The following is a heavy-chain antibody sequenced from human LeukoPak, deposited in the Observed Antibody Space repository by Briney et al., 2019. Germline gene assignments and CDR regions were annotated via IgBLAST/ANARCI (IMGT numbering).Heavy chain of an antibody. CDR2: ISYDGSNK. D-gene: IGHD4-17*01. CDR1: GFTFSSYA. Sequence: GGSLRLSCAASGFTFSSYAMHWVRQAPGKGLEWVAVISYDGSNKYYADSVKGRFTISRDNSKNTLYLQMNSLRAEDTAVYYCAKVPKDYGDFHYWGQGTLVTVSS. CDR3: AKVPKDYGDFHY. V-gene: IGHV3-30-3*01. J-gene: IGHJ4*02.